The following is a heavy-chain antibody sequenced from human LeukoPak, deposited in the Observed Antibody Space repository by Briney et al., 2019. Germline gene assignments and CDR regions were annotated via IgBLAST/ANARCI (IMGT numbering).Heavy chain of an antibody. CDR1: GFTFSNYG. CDR3: ARDGDWGSMDY. CDR2: ISYDGSNK. Sequence: GGSLRLSCAASGFTFSNYGMHWVRQAPGKGLEWVAVISYDGSNKYYADSVKGRFTISRDNSKNTLYLQMSSLGAEDTAVYYCARDGDWGSMDYWGQGTLVTVSS. V-gene: IGHV3-30*03. D-gene: IGHD7-27*01. J-gene: IGHJ4*02.